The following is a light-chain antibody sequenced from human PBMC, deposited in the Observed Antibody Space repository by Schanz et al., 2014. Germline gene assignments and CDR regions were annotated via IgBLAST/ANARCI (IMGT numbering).Light chain of an antibody. CDR3: QQYGSSPWT. J-gene: IGKJ1*01. V-gene: IGKV3D-15*01. Sequence: EIVMTQSPATLSVSPGERATLSCRASQSVRTNLAWYQQRLGQAPRLLIYDASNRATGIPARFSGSGSGTDFTLTISSLEPEDFAVYYCQQYGSSPWTFGQGTKVEIK. CDR1: QSVRTN. CDR2: DAS.